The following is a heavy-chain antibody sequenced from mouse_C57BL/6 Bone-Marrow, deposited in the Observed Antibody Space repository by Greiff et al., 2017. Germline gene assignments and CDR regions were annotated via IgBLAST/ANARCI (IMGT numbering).Heavy chain of an antibody. D-gene: IGHD1-1*01. J-gene: IGHJ2*01. CDR3: ASDFPNYYGSSSYYFDY. CDR2: IDPSDSYT. CDR1: GYTFTSYW. Sequence: QVQLQQPGAELVKPGASVKLSCKASGYTFTSYWMQWVKQRPGQGLEWIGEIDPSDSYTNYNQKFKGKATLTVDTSSSTAYMQLSSLTSEDSAVYYCASDFPNYYGSSSYYFDYWGQGTTLTVSS. V-gene: IGHV1-50*01.